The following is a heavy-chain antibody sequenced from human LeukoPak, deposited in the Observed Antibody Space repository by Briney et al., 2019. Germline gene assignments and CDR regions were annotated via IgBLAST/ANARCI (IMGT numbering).Heavy chain of an antibody. CDR3: AKGSDGSTSSPDY. CDR2: ISGSGGST. CDR1: GFTFSSYA. J-gene: IGHJ4*02. V-gene: IGHV3-23*01. D-gene: IGHD2-2*01. Sequence: PGGSLRLSCAASGFTFSSYAMNWVRQAPGKGLEWVSGISGSGGSTSYADSVKGRLTISRDNSKNTLLLQMNSLRAEDTAVYYCAKGSDGSTSSPDYWGQGTLVTVSS.